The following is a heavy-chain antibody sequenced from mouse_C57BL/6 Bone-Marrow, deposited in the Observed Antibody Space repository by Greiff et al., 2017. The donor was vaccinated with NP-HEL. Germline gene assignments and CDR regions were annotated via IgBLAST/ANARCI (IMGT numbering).Heavy chain of an antibody. V-gene: IGHV5-4*01. D-gene: IGHD2-13*01. CDR2: ISDGGSYT. CDR1: GFTFSSYA. Sequence: EVQVVESGGGLVKPGGSLKLSCAASGFTFSSYAMSWVRQTPEKRLEWVATISDGGSYTYYPDNVKGRFTISRDNAKNNLYLQMSHLKSEDTAMYYCARGDWINWYFDVWGTGTTVTVSS. CDR3: ARGDWINWYFDV. J-gene: IGHJ1*03.